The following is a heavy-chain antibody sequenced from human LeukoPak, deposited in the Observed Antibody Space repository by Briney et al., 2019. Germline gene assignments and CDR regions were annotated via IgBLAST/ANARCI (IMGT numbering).Heavy chain of an antibody. CDR1: GGSISSYY. Sequence: SETLSLTCTVSGGSISSYYWSWIRQPPGKGLEWIGYIYYSGSTNYNPSLKSRVTISVDTSKNQFSLKLSSVTAADTAVYYCARERVRGYSYGNWGQGTLVTVSS. CDR2: IYYSGST. D-gene: IGHD5-18*01. V-gene: IGHV4-59*12. J-gene: IGHJ4*02. CDR3: ARERVRGYSYGN.